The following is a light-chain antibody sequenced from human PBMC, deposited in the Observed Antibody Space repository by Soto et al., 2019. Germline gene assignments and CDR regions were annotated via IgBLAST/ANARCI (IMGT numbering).Light chain of an antibody. CDR3: SSYTSSSTGV. CDR2: DVS. CDR1: SSDVGGYNY. V-gene: IGLV2-14*01. J-gene: IGLJ1*01. Sequence: QSALTQPASVSGSPGQSITISCTGTSSDVGGYNYVSWYQQHPGKAPKLMIYDVSNRPSGVSNRFSGSKSGNTASLTISGLQAEDEADYYCSSYTSSSTGVFGTGTEVTV.